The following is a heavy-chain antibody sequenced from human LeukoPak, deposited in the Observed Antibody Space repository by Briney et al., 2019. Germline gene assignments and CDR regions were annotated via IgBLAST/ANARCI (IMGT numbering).Heavy chain of an antibody. CDR2: IYYSGST. V-gene: IGHV4-59*01. CDR3: ARASKAARVFDY. D-gene: IGHD6-6*01. J-gene: IGHJ4*02. CDR1: GSISGYY. Sequence: SETLSLTCTVSGSISGYYWSWIRQPPGKGLEWIGYIYYSGSTNYNPSLKSRVTISVDTSKNQFSLKLSSVTAADTAVYYCARASKAARVFDYWGQGTLVTVSS.